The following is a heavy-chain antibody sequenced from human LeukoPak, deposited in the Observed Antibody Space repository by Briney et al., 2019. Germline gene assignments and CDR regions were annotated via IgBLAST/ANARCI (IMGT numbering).Heavy chain of an antibody. V-gene: IGHV4-34*01. CDR2: INHSGST. D-gene: IGHD3-10*01. CDR3: ARGYGEYYSDY. CDR1: GGSFSGYY. Sequence: SETLSLTCAAYGGSFSGYYWSWIRQPPGKGLEWIGEINHSGSTNYNPSLKSRVTISVDTSKNQFSLKLSSVTAADTAVYYCARGYGEYYSDYWGQGTLVTVSS. J-gene: IGHJ4*02.